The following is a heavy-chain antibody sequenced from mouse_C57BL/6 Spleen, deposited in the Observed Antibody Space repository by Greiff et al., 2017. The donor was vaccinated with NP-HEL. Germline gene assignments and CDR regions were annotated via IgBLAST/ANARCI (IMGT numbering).Heavy chain of an antibody. CDR2: IDPSDSYT. D-gene: IGHD1-1*01. J-gene: IGHJ3*01. Sequence: QVQLQQPGAELVRPGTSVKLSCKASGYTFTSYWMHWVKQRPGQGLEWIGVIDPSDSYTNYNQKFKGKATLTVDTSSSTAYMQLSSLTSEDSAVYYCARAGGSLAWFAYWGQGTLVTVSA. V-gene: IGHV1-59*01. CDR3: ARAGGSLAWFAY. CDR1: GYTFTSYW.